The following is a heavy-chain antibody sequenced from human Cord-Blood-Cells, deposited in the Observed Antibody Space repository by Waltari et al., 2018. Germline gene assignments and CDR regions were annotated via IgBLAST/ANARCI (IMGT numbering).Heavy chain of an antibody. CDR2: IMPSIDTA. Sequence: QVQLVQSGAEVKKPGSSVKVSCKASGGTFSSCAISWVRQAPGQGLAWMGGIMPSIDTANSAQKFQGRVTITADESTRTAYMELSSLRSEDTAVYYCARDGNNQYCSGGSCYFDYWGQGTLVTVSS. D-gene: IGHD2-15*01. V-gene: IGHV1-69*01. CDR1: GGTFSSCA. J-gene: IGHJ4*02. CDR3: ARDGNNQYCSGGSCYFDY.